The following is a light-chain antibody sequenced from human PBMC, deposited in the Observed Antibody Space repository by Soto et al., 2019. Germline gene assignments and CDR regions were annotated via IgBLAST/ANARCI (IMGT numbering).Light chain of an antibody. J-gene: IGKJ1*01. Sequence: EIVLTQSPGTLSLSPGERATLSCRASQSVSSSFLAWYQQKPGQAPRLLIYGASSRATGIPDRFSGSGSGTDLALTISRLEPEDVAVYYCQQYDSSPWTFGQGTKVEIK. CDR2: GAS. CDR3: QQYDSSPWT. CDR1: QSVSSSF. V-gene: IGKV3-20*01.